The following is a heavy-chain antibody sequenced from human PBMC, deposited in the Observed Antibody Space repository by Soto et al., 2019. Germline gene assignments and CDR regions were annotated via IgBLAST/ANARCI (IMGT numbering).Heavy chain of an antibody. CDR1: GFTFSDYV. D-gene: IGHD1-1*01. Sequence: GGSLRLSCAASGFTFSDYVMSWVRQAPGKGLEWVSGISASGGSSYDVDSVRGRFTISRDNSKNTLFLQMNSLTDEDTAVYYCAKKAYWNHQSPFDYWGQGTLVTVSS. V-gene: IGHV3-23*01. CDR2: ISASGGSS. CDR3: AKKAYWNHQSPFDY. J-gene: IGHJ4*02.